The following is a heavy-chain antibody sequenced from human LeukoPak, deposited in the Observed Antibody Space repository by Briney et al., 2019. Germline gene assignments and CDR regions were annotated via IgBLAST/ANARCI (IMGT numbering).Heavy chain of an antibody. CDR3: AKDAAARFYYYYYYYMDV. V-gene: IGHV3-23*01. J-gene: IGHJ6*03. D-gene: IGHD6-6*01. Sequence: GGSLRLSCAASGFTFSSYGMSWVRQAPGKGLEWVSAISGSGGSIYYADSVKGRFTISRDNSKNTLYLQMNSLRAEDTAVYYCAKDAAARFYYYYYYYMDVWGKGTTVTVSS. CDR2: ISGSGGSI. CDR1: GFTFSSYG.